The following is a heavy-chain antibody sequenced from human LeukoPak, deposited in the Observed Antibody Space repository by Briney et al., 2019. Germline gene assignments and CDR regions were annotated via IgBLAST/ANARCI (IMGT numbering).Heavy chain of an antibody. Sequence: SETLSLTCTASGGSISSYYWCWIRQPPGKGLEWIGCIYYSGTTNYNPSLKSRVTISVGTSKNQFSLKLSSVTAADTAVYYCARHERYSSNWFFFDYWGQGSLVTVSS. CDR3: ARHERYSSNWFFFDY. J-gene: IGHJ4*02. CDR1: GGSISSYY. V-gene: IGHV4-59*01. CDR2: IYYSGTT. D-gene: IGHD6-13*01.